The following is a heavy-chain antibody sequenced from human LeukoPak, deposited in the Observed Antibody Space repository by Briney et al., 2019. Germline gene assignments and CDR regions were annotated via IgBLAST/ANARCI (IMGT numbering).Heavy chain of an antibody. D-gene: IGHD3-22*01. V-gene: IGHV4-4*07. CDR3: ARDPGYYYDSSGYYYYYDYMDV. J-gene: IGHJ6*03. Sequence: SETLSLTCTVSGGSISSYYWSWIRQPAGKGPEWIGRIYTSGSTNYNPSLKSRVTMSVDTSKNQFSLNLSCVTAADTAVYYCARDPGYYYDSSGYYYYYDYMDVWGKGTTVTVSS. CDR2: IYTSGST. CDR1: GGSISSYY.